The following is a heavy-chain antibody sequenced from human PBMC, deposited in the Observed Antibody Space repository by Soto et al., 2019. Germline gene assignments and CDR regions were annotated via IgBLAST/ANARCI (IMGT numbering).Heavy chain of an antibody. CDR1: GYTFNTYY. J-gene: IGHJ4*02. CDR3: ARGGHIAVVTASFDE. CDR2: IHPSGGGT. D-gene: IGHD2-21*02. V-gene: IGHV1-46*02. Sequence: GASVKVSCKPSGYTFNTYYLHWVRQAPGQALEWMGVIHPSGGGTTYAQKFLGRVTVTRDTSTSTVFMELSSLRSDDTAVYYCARGGHIAVVTASFDEWGQGTLVTVSS.